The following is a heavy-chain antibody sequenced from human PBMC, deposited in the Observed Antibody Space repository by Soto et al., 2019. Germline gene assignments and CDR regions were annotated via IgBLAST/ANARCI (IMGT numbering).Heavy chain of an antibody. CDR2: INPNTGGT. CDR3: ARGAYDFWTTYYTDFDF. Sequence: QVQLVQSGPEVKKPGASVKVSCRASGYTFTGYYLHWVRQAPGHGLEWMGWINPNTGGTNYAQKVQDRVTMTRDRSISTAYMELSSLRSDDTAVFYCARGAYDFWTTYYTDFDFWGQGTVVTVSS. J-gene: IGHJ4*02. D-gene: IGHD3-3*01. CDR1: GYTFTGYY. V-gene: IGHV1-2*02.